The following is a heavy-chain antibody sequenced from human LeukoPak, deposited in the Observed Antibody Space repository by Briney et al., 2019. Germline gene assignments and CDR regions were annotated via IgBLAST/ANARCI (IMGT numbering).Heavy chain of an antibody. CDR3: ARRRTGSSWIDY. CDR1: GDSISSTYYH. D-gene: IGHD2-2*01. J-gene: IGHJ4*02. Sequence: SETLSLTCTVSGDSISSTYYHWGWLRQPPGKGLEWIGNIYYSGSSGSSYYSPSLTGRVTISVDTSKNHFSLKLTSVTAADTAVYYCARRRTGSSWIDYWGQGTLVTVSS. V-gene: IGHV4-39*02. CDR2: IYYSGSSGSS.